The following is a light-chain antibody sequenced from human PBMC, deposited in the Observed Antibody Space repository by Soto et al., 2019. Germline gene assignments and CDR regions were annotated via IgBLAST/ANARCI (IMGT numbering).Light chain of an antibody. CDR3: AAWDDSLNGVV. J-gene: IGLJ2*01. Sequence: QSVLTQPPSASGTPGQRVTISCSGSSSNIGSNTVNWYQQLPGTAPKLLIYSNNQRPSGVPDRFFGSKSGTSAYLAISGLQSEDEADYYCAAWDDSLNGVVFGGGTKLTVL. CDR1: SSNIGSNT. V-gene: IGLV1-44*01. CDR2: SNN.